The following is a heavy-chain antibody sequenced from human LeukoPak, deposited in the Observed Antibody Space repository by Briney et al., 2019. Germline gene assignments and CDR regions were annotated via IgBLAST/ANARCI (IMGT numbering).Heavy chain of an antibody. Sequence: PSGTLSLTCAVSGGSISTSNWWSWVRQPPGKGLEWIGEIYHNGGTNYNPSLKSRATISVDKSKNQFSLKLSSVTAADTAVYYCASLRYILTGYYSWGLGTPVTVSS. V-gene: IGHV4-4*02. D-gene: IGHD3-9*01. CDR3: ASLRYILTGYYS. CDR1: GGSISTSNW. J-gene: IGHJ4*02. CDR2: IYHNGGT.